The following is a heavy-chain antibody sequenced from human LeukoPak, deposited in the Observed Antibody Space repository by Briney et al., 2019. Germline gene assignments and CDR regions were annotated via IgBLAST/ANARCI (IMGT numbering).Heavy chain of an antibody. V-gene: IGHV3-64D*06. J-gene: IGHJ4*02. CDR2: ISCNGGST. CDR1: SFTFSSYA. D-gene: IGHD6-19*01. CDR3: VKVGSGRPFDY. Sequence: GGSLRLSCTASSFTFSSYAMHWLRQAPGKGLEYVSAISCNGGSTYYADSVKGRFTISRDNSKNTLYLQMSSLRAEDTAVYYCVKVGSGRPFDYWGQGTLVTVSS.